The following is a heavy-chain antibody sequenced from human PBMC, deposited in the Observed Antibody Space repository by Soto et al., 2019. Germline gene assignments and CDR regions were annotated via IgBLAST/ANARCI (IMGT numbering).Heavy chain of an antibody. D-gene: IGHD3-22*01. J-gene: IGHJ5*02. CDR2: INPSGGST. CDR1: GYTFTSYY. CDR3: ARGAGYYDSSGYRYNWFDP. Sequence: ASVKVSCKASGYTFTSYYMHWVRQAPGQGLEWMGIINPSGGSTSYAQKFQGGVTMTRDTSTSTVYMELSSLRSEDTAVYYCARGAGYYDSSGYRYNWFDPWGQGTLVIVSS. V-gene: IGHV1-46*01.